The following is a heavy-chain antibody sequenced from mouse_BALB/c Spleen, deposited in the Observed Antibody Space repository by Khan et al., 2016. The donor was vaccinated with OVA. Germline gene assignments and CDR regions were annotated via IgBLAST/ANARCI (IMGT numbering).Heavy chain of an antibody. J-gene: IGHJ2*01. CDR3: TRSYDSYYFDY. V-gene: IGHV1-5*01. CDR1: GYSFTSYW. Sequence: EVQRVESGTVLARPGASVKMSCKASGYSFTSYWMHWVKQRPGQGLEWIGAIYPGNSDNRYNQKFKGKAKLTAVTSASTAYMELSSLTNEDSAVYYCTRSYDSYYFDYWGQGTTLTVSS. CDR2: IYPGNSDN. D-gene: IGHD2-4*01.